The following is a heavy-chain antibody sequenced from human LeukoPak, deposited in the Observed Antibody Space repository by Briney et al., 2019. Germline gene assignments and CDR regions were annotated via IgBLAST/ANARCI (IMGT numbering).Heavy chain of an antibody. V-gene: IGHV3-11*01. CDR1: GFTFSDYY. CDR3: ARALVTANLYYFDY. CDR2: ISSSGSTI. Sequence: GGSLRLSCAASGFTFSDYYTSWIRQAPGKGLEWVSYISSSGSTIYYADSVKGRFTISRDNAKNSLYLQMNSLRAEDTAVYYCARALVTANLYYFDYWGQGTLVTVSS. D-gene: IGHD2-21*02. J-gene: IGHJ4*02.